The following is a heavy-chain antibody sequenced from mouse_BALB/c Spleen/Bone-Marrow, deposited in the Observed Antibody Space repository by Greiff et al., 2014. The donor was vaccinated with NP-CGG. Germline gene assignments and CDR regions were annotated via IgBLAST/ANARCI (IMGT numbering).Heavy chain of an antibody. CDR2: IDPFNGFT. V-gene: IGHV1-28*01. CDR3: ARRVITTGPGFAY. CDR1: GYSFTSYY. Sequence: VQLQQSGPELMKPGASVKISCKASGYSFTSYYIHWVKQNHGKSLEWIGYIDPFNGFTIYNQKFKGKATLTADKSSSTAYMHLSSLTSEDSAVYYCARRVITTGPGFAYWGQGTLVTVSA. J-gene: IGHJ3*01. D-gene: IGHD2-4*01.